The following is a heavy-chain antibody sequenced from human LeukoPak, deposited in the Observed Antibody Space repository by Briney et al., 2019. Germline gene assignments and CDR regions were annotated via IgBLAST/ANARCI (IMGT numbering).Heavy chain of an antibody. J-gene: IGHJ4*02. CDR2: ISGSGGST. Sequence: PGGSLRLSCAASGFTFSSYAMSWVRQAPGEGLEWVSAISGSGGSTYYADSVKGRFTFSRDNSKNTLYLQMNSLRAEDTAVYYCTKDLRWSDYWGQGTLVTVSS. CDR3: TKDLRWSDY. CDR1: GFTFSSYA. D-gene: IGHD4-23*01. V-gene: IGHV3-23*01.